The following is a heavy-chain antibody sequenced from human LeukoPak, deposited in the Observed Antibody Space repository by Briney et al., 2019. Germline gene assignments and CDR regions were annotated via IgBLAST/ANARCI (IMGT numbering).Heavy chain of an antibody. Sequence: PGGSLRLSRAASGYTFSSYGMHWVRQAPGKGLEWVAVISYDGSNKYYADYVKGRVTISTDTSKSTLYMQMNSLRAEDTAFYYCAKDPRGGVAQADFDYWGQGTLVTVSS. D-gene: IGHD5-12*01. CDR1: GYTFSSYG. CDR3: AKDPRGGVAQADFDY. CDR2: ISYDGSNK. J-gene: IGHJ4*02. V-gene: IGHV3-30*18.